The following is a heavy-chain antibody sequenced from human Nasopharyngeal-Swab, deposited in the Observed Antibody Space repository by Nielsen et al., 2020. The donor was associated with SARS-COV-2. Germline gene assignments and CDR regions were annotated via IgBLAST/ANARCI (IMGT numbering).Heavy chain of an antibody. Sequence: GGSLRLSCAASGFTFSSYGMHWVRQAPGKGLEWVAVIWYDGSNKYYADSVKGRFTISRDNSKNTLYLQMNSLRAEDTAVYYCARGTGYYYYMDVWGKGTTVTV. CDR3: ARGTGYYYYMDV. V-gene: IGHV3-33*01. J-gene: IGHJ6*03. D-gene: IGHD1-14*01. CDR2: IWYDGSNK. CDR1: GFTFSSYG.